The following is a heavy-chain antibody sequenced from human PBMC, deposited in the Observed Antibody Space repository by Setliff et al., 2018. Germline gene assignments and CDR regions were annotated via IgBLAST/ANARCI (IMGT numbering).Heavy chain of an antibody. J-gene: IGHJ5*02. CDR3: ARQVSWFDP. V-gene: IGHV4-38-2*01. Sequence: KPSETLSLTCAVSGYSISSGYYWGWIRQPPGKGLEWIGSIYHSGSTYYNPSLKSRGTISVDTSKNQFSLKLSSVTAADTAVYYCARQVSWFDPWGQGTLVTVSS. CDR2: IYHSGST. CDR1: GYSISSGYY.